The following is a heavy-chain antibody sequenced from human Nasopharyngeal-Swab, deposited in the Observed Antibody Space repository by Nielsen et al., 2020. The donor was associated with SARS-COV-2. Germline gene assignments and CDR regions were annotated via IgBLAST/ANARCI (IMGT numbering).Heavy chain of an antibody. CDR3: ARMGSRSGYGTIDY. V-gene: IGHV2-70*11. CDR1: GFSLSTSGVC. D-gene: IGHD3-22*01. Sequence: SGPTLVKPTQTLTLTCTFSGFSLSTSGVCVSWIRQPPGKALEWLARIDWDDDKYYSTSLKTRITISKDTSKNQVVLTMTNMDPVDTATYYCARMGSRSGYGTIDYWGQGTLVTVSS. J-gene: IGHJ4*02. CDR2: IDWDDDK.